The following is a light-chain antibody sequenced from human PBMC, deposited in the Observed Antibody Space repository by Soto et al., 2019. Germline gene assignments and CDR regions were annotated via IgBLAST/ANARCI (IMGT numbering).Light chain of an antibody. CDR2: EVS. CDR3: TSYTSSSTPV. J-gene: IGLJ1*01. V-gene: IGLV2-14*01. Sequence: QSVLTQPASVSGSPGQAITISCTGTSSDVGGYNYVSWYQQHPGKAPKLMIYEVSNRPSGVSDPFSGSKSGNTASLTISGLQAEDEADYYCTSYTSSSTPVFGTGTKVTVL. CDR1: SSDVGGYNY.